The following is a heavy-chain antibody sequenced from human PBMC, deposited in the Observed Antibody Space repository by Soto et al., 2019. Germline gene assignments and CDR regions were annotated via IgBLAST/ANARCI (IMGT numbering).Heavy chain of an antibody. J-gene: IGHJ3*01. Sequence: HLRESGPRLVEPSGTLSLTCAVSGVSISTSNWWTWVRQPPGKGLEWIGEIYHTGSTNYKSSLKSRLTISVDNSKTSFYLHLTSVTAADTAVYFCARGDIVTATGRGNCFDVWGQGTLVTVSS. V-gene: IGHV4-4*02. CDR3: ARGDIVTATGRGNCFDV. CDR2: IYHTGST. CDR1: GVSISTSNW. D-gene: IGHD2-15*01.